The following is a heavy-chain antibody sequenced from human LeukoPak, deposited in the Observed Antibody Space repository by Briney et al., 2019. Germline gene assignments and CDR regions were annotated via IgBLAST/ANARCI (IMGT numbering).Heavy chain of an antibody. Sequence: ASVKVSCKASGYTFTSYGISWVRQAPGQGLEWMGWISAYNGNTNYAQKLQGRVTMTRDTSISTAYMELSRLRSDDTAVYYCARGYCSGGSCYWMDVWGKGTTVTISS. V-gene: IGHV1-18*01. J-gene: IGHJ6*04. CDR3: ARGYCSGGSCYWMDV. CDR1: GYTFTSYG. D-gene: IGHD2-15*01. CDR2: ISAYNGNT.